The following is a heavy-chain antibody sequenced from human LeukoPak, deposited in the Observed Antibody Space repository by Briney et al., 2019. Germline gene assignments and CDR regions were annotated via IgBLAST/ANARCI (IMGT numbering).Heavy chain of an antibody. CDR2: IYYSGST. J-gene: IGHJ4*02. CDR3: ARGRGYNSNSLRSFDY. V-gene: IGHV4-4*02. D-gene: IGHD4-11*01. Sequence: PSGTLSLTCVVSGASIITSGCWTWVRQPPGKGLEWIGYIYYSGSTNYNPSLKSRVSVSVDTSKNQFSLQLNSVTAADTAVYYCARGRGYNSNSLRSFDYRGQGTLVTVSS. CDR1: GASIITSGC.